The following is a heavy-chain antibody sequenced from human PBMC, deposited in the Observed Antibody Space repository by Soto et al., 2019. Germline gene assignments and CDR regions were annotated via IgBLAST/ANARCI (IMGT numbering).Heavy chain of an antibody. CDR2: INHSGST. J-gene: IGHJ5*01. V-gene: IGHV4-34*01. Sequence: SETLSLTCAVYGGSFSGYYWSWIRQPPGKGLEWIGEINHSGSTNYNPSLKSRVTISVDTSKNQFSLKLSSVTAADTAVYYCASSLVVFYFLIGYHHANCIDFWGQRPLVTVST. CDR1: GGSFSGYY. D-gene: IGHD2-8*02. CDR3: ASSLVVFYFLIGYHHANCIDF.